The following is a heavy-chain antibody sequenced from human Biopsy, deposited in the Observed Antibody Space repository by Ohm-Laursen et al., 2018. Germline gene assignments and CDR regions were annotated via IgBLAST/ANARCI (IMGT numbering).Heavy chain of an antibody. J-gene: IGHJ5*02. D-gene: IGHD3-10*01. CDR1: GGYISHYY. Sequence: SDTLSLTCTVSGGYISHYYWTWIRQPAGQGLEWIGRIYITGETDYNPSLKRQVTMSVDSTKKQFSLKLKSVTAADTAIYYCARAPPLIRGVVESWFDPWGQGILVTVSS. CDR3: ARAPPLIRGVVESWFDP. CDR2: IYITGET. V-gene: IGHV4-4*07.